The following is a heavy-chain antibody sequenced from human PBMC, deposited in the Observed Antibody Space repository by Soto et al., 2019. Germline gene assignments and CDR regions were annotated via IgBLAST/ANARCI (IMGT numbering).Heavy chain of an antibody. V-gene: IGHV3-30*18. CDR1: GSTFSSYG. CDR3: AKDRDFDSSGLRFDP. D-gene: IGHD3-22*01. J-gene: IGHJ5*02. Sequence: PGGSLRLSCAASGSTFSSYGMHWVRQAPGKGLEWVAVISYDGSNKYYADSVKGRFTISRDNSKNTLYLQMNSLRAEDTAVYYCAKDRDFDSSGLRFDPWGQGTLVTVSS. CDR2: ISYDGSNK.